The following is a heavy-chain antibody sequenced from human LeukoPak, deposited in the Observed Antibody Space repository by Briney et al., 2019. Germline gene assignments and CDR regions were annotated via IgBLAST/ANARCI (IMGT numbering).Heavy chain of an antibody. J-gene: IGHJ4*02. V-gene: IGHV3-48*03. CDR3: AREKYYYDSSGLPDY. D-gene: IGHD3-22*01. CDR2: ISSSGSTI. CDR1: GFSFSSYE. Sequence: QPGGSLRLSCAASGFSFSSYEMNWVRQAPGKGLEWVSYISSSGSTIYYADSVKGRFTISRDNAKNSLYLQMNSLRAEDTAVYYCAREKYYYDSSGLPDYWGQGTMVTVSS.